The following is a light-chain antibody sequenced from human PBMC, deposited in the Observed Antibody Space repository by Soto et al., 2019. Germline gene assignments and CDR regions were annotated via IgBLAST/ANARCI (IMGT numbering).Light chain of an antibody. Sequence: QSALTQPASVSGSPGQSITISCTGTSSDVGGYNYVSWYQQHPGTAPKLMIYEVSNRPSGVSDRFSGSRSGNTASLTISGLQAEDESDYYCISYTSRTTPVFGGGTKVTVL. V-gene: IGLV2-14*01. CDR3: ISYTSRTTPV. CDR1: SSDVGGYNY. CDR2: EVS. J-gene: IGLJ2*01.